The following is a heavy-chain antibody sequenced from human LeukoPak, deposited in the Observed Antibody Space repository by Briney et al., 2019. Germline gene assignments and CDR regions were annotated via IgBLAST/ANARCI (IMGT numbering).Heavy chain of an antibody. CDR1: GFTFSTYG. J-gene: IGHJ3*02. Sequence: GGSLRLSCAASGFTFSTYGMNWVRQAPGKGLEWVSYISSSGSTIYYADSVKGRFTISRDNAKNSLYLQMNSLRVEDTAVYYCARDGPAMSRQQLVPDAFDIWGQGTMVTVSS. D-gene: IGHD6-13*01. V-gene: IGHV3-48*04. CDR3: ARDGPAMSRQQLVPDAFDI. CDR2: ISSSGSTI.